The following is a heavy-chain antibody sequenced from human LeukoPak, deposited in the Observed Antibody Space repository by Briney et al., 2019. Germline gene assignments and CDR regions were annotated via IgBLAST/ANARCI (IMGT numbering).Heavy chain of an antibody. CDR3: ARVPFRSYSSSWYFEEPFSQQEPRQYYFDY. J-gene: IGHJ4*02. D-gene: IGHD6-13*01. V-gene: IGHV3-7*01. CDR1: GFIFSSYW. Sequence: GGSLRLSCAASGFIFSSYWMSWVRQAPGKGLEWVANIKQDGSEKYYVDSVKGRFTISRDNAKNSLYLQMNSLRAEDTAVYYCARVPFRSYSSSWYFEEPFSQQEPRQYYFDYWGQGTLVTVSS. CDR2: IKQDGSEK.